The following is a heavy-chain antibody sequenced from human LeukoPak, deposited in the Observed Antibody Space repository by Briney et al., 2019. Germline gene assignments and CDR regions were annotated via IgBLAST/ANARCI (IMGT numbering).Heavy chain of an antibody. CDR1: SDSLSSSSYY. Sequence: SETLSLTCTVSSDSLSSSSYYWGWIRQPPGKGLEWIGTIYYSGSTYYNPSLKGRVTISVDTSKNQFSLKLSSVTAADTAVYYCAKSKELPLPDYWGQGTLVTVSS. J-gene: IGHJ4*02. CDR3: AKSKELPLPDY. V-gene: IGHV4-39*07. CDR2: IYYSGST. D-gene: IGHD1-26*01.